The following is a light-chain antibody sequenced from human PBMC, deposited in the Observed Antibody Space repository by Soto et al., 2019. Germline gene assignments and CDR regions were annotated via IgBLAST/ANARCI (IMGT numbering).Light chain of an antibody. CDR1: QSISSW. J-gene: IGKJ1*01. CDR2: KAS. V-gene: IGKV1-5*03. Sequence: DIQITQSLSTLAASVSDRVTITCRISQSISSWLAWYQQKPGKAPKLLIYKASGLESGVPSRFSGSGSGTEFTLTISSRQPDDFATYYCQQYNTYATWTFGQGTNV. CDR3: QQYNTYATWT.